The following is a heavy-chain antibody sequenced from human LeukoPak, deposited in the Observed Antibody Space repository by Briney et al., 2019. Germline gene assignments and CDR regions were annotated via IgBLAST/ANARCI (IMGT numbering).Heavy chain of an antibody. V-gene: IGHV3-9*01. D-gene: IGHD6-13*01. CDR1: GFTFDDYA. Sequence: GRSLRLSCAGSGFTFDDYAMHWVRQAPGKGLEWVSGISWNSGSQDYADSVKGRFTISRDNAKNSLLLQMNSLRVEDTALYYCASQQRDAFDIWGQGTMVTVSS. CDR2: ISWNSGSQ. J-gene: IGHJ3*02. CDR3: ASQQRDAFDI.